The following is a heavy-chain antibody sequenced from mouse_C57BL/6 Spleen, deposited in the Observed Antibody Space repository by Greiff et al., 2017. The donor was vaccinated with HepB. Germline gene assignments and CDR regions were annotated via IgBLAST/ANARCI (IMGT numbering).Heavy chain of an antibody. V-gene: IGHV3-1*01. Sequence: EVKLQESGPGMVKPSQSLSLTCTVTGYSITSGYDWHWIRHFPGNKLEWMGYISYSGSTNYNPSLKSRISITHDTSKNHFFLKLNSVTTEDTATYYCARGGLYYGSRGGYFDVWGTGTTVTVSS. J-gene: IGHJ1*03. CDR1: GYSITSGYD. CDR2: ISYSGST. CDR3: ARGGLYYGSRGGYFDV. D-gene: IGHD1-1*01.